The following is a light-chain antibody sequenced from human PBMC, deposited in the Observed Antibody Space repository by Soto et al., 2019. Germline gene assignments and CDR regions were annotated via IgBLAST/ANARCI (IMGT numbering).Light chain of an antibody. V-gene: IGLV2-8*01. Sequence: SVLTQPPSASGSPGQSVTISCTGTSSDVGAYKYVSWYQQYPGKAPKLMIYEVTKRPSGVPDRFSGSKSGNTAFLTVSWLQAEDEADYYCTSYVGNDIWVFGGGTKLTVL. CDR3: TSYVGNDIWV. CDR1: SSDVGAYKY. CDR2: EVT. J-gene: IGLJ3*02.